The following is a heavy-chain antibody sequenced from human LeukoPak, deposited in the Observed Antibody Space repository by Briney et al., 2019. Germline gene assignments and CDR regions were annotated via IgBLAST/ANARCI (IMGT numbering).Heavy chain of an antibody. CDR1: GFTLSTNA. D-gene: IGHD3-10*01. V-gene: IGHV3-23*01. Sequence: GGSLRLSCLTSGFTLSTNAMSWVRQAPGKGLEWISGISGSGASTYYADSVKGRFTISRDDSRNTLYLQMNSLRAEDTAVYYCARDDYGSGSYYNSPSTDYYYGIDVWGQGTTVTVSS. CDR2: ISGSGAST. J-gene: IGHJ6*02. CDR3: ARDDYGSGSYYNSPSTDYYYGIDV.